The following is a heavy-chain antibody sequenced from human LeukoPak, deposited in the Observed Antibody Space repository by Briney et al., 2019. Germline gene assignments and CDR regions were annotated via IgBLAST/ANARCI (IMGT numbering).Heavy chain of an antibody. Sequence: AETQSLTCALYGGSFSGHYWSWIRQPPGKGLEWTGEIKHSGSTNYNPCLQSRVTISADTSKNQLSLNLRSVLAADTAVYYCTRGLRLGYCSGGSCYYWFDPWGQRTRVSVSS. J-gene: IGHJ5*02. CDR2: IKHSGST. CDR1: GGSFSGHY. D-gene: IGHD2-15*01. CDR3: TRGLRLGYCSGGSCYYWFDP. V-gene: IGHV4-34*01.